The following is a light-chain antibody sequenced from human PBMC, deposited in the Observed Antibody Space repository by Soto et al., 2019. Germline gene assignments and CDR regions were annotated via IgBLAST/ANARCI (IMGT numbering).Light chain of an antibody. Sequence: DIQMTQSPSTLSASVGDRVTITCRASHSISSWLAWYQQKPGKAPRLLIYKASSLESGVPSRFSGSGSGTEFTLTISSLQPDDFATYYCQQYNSYTWTFGQGIKVEIK. J-gene: IGKJ1*01. CDR1: HSISSW. CDR2: KAS. CDR3: QQYNSYTWT. V-gene: IGKV1-5*03.